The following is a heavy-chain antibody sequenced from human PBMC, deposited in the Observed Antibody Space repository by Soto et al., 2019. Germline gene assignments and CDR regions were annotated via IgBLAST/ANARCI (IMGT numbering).Heavy chain of an antibody. J-gene: IGHJ4*02. CDR3: AKDWGLDWLLQDRFDY. CDR1: GGSISSYY. CDR2: ISGSGVST. Sequence: ETLSLTCTVSGGSISSYYWSWIRQPPGKGLEWVSAISGSGVSTYYADSVKGRFTISRDNSKNTLYLQMNNLRAEDTAVYYCAKDWGLDWLLQDRFDYWGQGTLVTVSS. V-gene: IGHV3-23*01. D-gene: IGHD3-9*01.